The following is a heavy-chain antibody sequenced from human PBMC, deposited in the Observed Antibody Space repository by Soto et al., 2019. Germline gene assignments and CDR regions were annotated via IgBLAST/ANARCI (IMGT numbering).Heavy chain of an antibody. D-gene: IGHD3-16*01. CDR2: MNAKSGDT. V-gene: IGHV1-8*01. J-gene: IGHJ6*02. CDR1: GYTFTDFD. Sequence: QAHLEQSGAEVKRPGASVKVSCKASGYTFTDFDINWLRQASGQGPEWMGWMNAKSGDTFFAQRFQGKFNMTWDTSLSTAYMEVGSLMSDDTAIYYCARGNPFNYAGFDVWGQGTTVAVSS. CDR3: ARGNPFNYAGFDV.